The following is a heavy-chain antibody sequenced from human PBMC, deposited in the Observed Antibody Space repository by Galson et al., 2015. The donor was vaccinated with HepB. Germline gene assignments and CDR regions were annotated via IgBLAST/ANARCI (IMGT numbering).Heavy chain of an antibody. J-gene: IGHJ4*02. CDR1: GFTFDDYA. CDR3: AKALGYCSSTSCYGLDY. D-gene: IGHD2-2*01. Sequence: SLRLSCAASGFTFDDYAMHWVRQAPGKGLEWVSGISWNSGSIGYADSVKGRFTISRDNAKNSLYLQMNSLRAEDTALYYCAKALGYCSSTSCYGLDYWGQGTLVTVSS. CDR2: ISWNSGSI. V-gene: IGHV3-9*01.